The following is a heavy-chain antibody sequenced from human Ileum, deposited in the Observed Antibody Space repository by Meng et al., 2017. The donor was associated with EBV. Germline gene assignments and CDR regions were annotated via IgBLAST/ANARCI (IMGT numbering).Heavy chain of an antibody. CDR2: ISYDGSNK. CDR1: GFTFSSYA. V-gene: IGHV3-30-3*01. J-gene: IGHJ4*02. Sequence: GQLVESGGGVVQPGRSLRLSCAASGFTFSSYAMHWVRQAPGKGLEWVAVISYDGSNKYYADSVKGRFTISRDNSKNTLYLQMNSLRAEDTAVYYCARDQSDYFDYWGQGTLVTVSS. CDR3: ARDQSDYFDY.